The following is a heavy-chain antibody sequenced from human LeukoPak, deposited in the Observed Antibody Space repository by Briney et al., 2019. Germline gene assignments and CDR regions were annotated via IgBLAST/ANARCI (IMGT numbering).Heavy chain of an antibody. J-gene: IGHJ6*02. CDR1: GYSFTSYW. D-gene: IGHD6-6*01. CDR2: IYPGDSDT. Sequence: GESLKISCKGSGYSFTSYWIGWVRQMPGKGLEGMGIIYPGDSDTRYSPSFQGQVTISADKSISTAYLQWSSLKASDTAMYYCARLVGYSSSSNYGMDVWGQGTTVTVSS. V-gene: IGHV5-51*01. CDR3: ARLVGYSSSSNYGMDV.